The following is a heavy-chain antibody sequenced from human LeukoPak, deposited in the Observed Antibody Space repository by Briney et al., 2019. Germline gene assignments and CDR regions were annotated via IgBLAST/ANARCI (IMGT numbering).Heavy chain of an antibody. Sequence: GGSLRLSCAASGFTFDTYAMTWVRQAPGKGLEWVSSIIGTGGTLYADSVKGRFTISRDNSKNTLYLQVNGLRVEDTAIYYCACQREYCSSGRCYFDHWGHGTLVTVSS. CDR1: GFTFDTYA. J-gene: IGHJ4*01. CDR3: ACQREYCSSGRCYFDH. D-gene: IGHD2-2*01. V-gene: IGHV3-23*01. CDR2: IIGTGGT.